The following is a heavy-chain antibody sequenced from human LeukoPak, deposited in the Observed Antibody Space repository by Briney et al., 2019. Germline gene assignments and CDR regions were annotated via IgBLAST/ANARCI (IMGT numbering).Heavy chain of an antibody. D-gene: IGHD3-22*01. Sequence: TGGSLRLSCAASGFTFSSYWMSWVRQAPGKGLEWVANIKQDGSEKYYVDSVKGRFTISRDNSKSTLYLQMNSLRAEDTAVYYCARSDSSGYYRYDAFDIWGQGTMVTVSS. V-gene: IGHV3-7*03. CDR2: IKQDGSEK. CDR3: ARSDSSGYYRYDAFDI. J-gene: IGHJ3*02. CDR1: GFTFSSYW.